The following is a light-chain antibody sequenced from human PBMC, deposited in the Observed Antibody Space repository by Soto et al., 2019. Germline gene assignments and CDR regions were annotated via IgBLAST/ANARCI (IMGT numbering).Light chain of an antibody. J-gene: IGKJ4*01. CDR3: QQRSNWPFT. V-gene: IGKV3-11*01. CDR2: DAS. CDR1: QSVSSY. Sequence: EIVLTQSPATLSLSPGDRATLSCRDSQSVSSYLAWYQQKPGQAPRLLIYDASNRSTGIPARFSGSGSGTDFTLTISSLEAEDFAVYYCQQRSNWPFTFGGGTKVDIK.